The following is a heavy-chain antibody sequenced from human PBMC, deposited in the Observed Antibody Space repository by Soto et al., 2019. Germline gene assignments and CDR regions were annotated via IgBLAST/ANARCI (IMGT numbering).Heavy chain of an antibody. Sequence: SETLSLTGNVSVDSFSSGSYYWTWFLQPPGKGLEWIGNIYYSGTTNYNPSLQNRVTISIDTSKNQYSLKLTSVIAADAALYYCARDIRGYSRALDYWGQGTQVTVSS. V-gene: IGHV4-61*01. CDR2: IYYSGTT. J-gene: IGHJ4*02. D-gene: IGHD5-18*01. CDR3: ARDIRGYSRALDY. CDR1: VDSFSSGSYY.